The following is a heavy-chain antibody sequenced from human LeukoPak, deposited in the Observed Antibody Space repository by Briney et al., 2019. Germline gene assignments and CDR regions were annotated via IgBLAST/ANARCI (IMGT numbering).Heavy chain of an antibody. V-gene: IGHV3-21*01. Sequence: PGGSLRLSRAASGFTLSTYNMKWVRQAPRKGLEWVSSISTSSSYIYYADSVKGRFTISRDNARNSLYLQMNSLRAEDTAVYYCARDRDWNSGFDYWGQGTLVTVSS. CDR2: ISTSSSYI. J-gene: IGHJ4*02. CDR3: ARDRDWNSGFDY. CDR1: GFTLSTYN. D-gene: IGHD1-7*01.